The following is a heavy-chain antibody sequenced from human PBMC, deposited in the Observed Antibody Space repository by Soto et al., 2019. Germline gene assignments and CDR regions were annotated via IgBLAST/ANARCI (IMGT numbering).Heavy chain of an antibody. CDR1: GFTFSSYA. Sequence: QVQLVESGGGVVQPGRSLRLSCAASGFTFSSYAMHWVRQAPGKGLEWVAVISYDGSNKHYADSVKGRFTISRDNSKNTLYLQMNSLRAEDTAVYYCAQTRVVVALMAYWGQGTLVTVSS. J-gene: IGHJ4*02. CDR2: ISYDGSNK. V-gene: IGHV3-30-3*01. D-gene: IGHD3-22*01. CDR3: AQTRVVVALMAY.